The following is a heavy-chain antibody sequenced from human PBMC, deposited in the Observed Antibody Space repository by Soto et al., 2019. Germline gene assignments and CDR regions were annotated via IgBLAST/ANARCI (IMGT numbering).Heavy chain of an antibody. CDR1: GYSFTSYW. CDR3: ASTREYSSSWWFDP. Sequence: GESLKISCKGSGYSFTSYWISWVRQMPGKGLEWMGRIDPSDSYTNHSPSFQGQVTISADKSISTAYLQWSSLKASDTAMYYCASTREYSSSWWFDPWGQGTLVTVSS. V-gene: IGHV5-10-1*04. J-gene: IGHJ5*02. CDR2: IDPSDSYT. D-gene: IGHD6-6*01.